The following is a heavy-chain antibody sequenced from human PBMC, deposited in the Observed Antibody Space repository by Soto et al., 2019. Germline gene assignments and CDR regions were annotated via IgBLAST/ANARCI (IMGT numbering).Heavy chain of an antibody. CDR3: ARGRAPHYYDSSGYYYRPFDY. CDR2: IIPIFGTA. D-gene: IGHD3-22*01. CDR1: GGTFSSYA. J-gene: IGHJ4*02. V-gene: IGHV1-69*13. Sequence: SVKVSCKASGGTFSSYAISWVRQAPGQGLEWMGGIIPIFGTANYAQKFQGRVTITADESTSTAYMELSSLRSEDTAVYYCARGRAPHYYDSSGYYYRPFDYWGQGTLVTVS.